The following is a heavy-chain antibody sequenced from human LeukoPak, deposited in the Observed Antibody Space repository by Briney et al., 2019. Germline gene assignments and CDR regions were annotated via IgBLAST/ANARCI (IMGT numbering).Heavy chain of an antibody. D-gene: IGHD1-26*01. Sequence: SETLSLTCTVSGGSISSYYWSWIRQPPGKGLEWIGYIYTSGSTNYNPSLKSRVTISVDTSKNQFSLKLSSVTAADTAVYYCARVEGSEGGFDYWGQGTLVTVSS. CDR2: IYTSGST. CDR1: GGSISSYY. J-gene: IGHJ4*02. CDR3: ARVEGSEGGFDY. V-gene: IGHV4-4*09.